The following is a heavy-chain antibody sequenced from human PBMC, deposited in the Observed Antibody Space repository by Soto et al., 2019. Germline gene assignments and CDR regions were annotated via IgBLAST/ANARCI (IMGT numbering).Heavy chain of an antibody. Sequence: PSETLSLTCTVSGGSISSYYWSWIRQPPGKGLEWIGYIYYSGSTNYNPSLKSRVTISVDTSKNQFSLKLSSVTAADTAVYYCARGYYGSGKLYYYYMDVWGKGTTVT. V-gene: IGHV4-59*01. CDR2: IYYSGST. D-gene: IGHD3-10*01. J-gene: IGHJ6*03. CDR1: GGSISSYY. CDR3: ARGYYGSGKLYYYYMDV.